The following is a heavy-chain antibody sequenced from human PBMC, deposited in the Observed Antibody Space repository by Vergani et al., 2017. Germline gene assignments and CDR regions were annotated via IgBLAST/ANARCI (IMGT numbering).Heavy chain of an antibody. CDR3: AKGSSFYCTNGVCYYDY. V-gene: IGHV3-23*01. CDR1: GFTFSSCA. D-gene: IGHD2-8*01. Sequence: EVQLLESGGGLVQPGGSLRLSCAASGFTFSSCAMSWVRQAPGKGLEWVSAISGSGGSTYYADSVKGRFTISRDNSKNTLYLQMNSLRAEDTAVYYCAKGSSFYCTNGVCYYDYWGQGTLVTVSS. CDR2: ISGSGGST. J-gene: IGHJ4*02.